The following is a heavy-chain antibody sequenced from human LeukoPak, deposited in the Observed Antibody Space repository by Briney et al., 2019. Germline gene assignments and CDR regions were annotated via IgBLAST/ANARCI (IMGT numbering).Heavy chain of an antibody. CDR3: ARDTVTVDAFDI. V-gene: IGHV1-18*01. D-gene: IGHD4-17*01. Sequence: ASVKVSCQASGYTFTSYGISWVRQAPGQGLEWMGWISAYNGNTNYAQKLQGRVTMTTDTSTSTAYMELRSLRSDDTAVYYCARDTVTVDAFDIWGQGTMVTVSS. J-gene: IGHJ3*02. CDR1: GYTFTSYG. CDR2: ISAYNGNT.